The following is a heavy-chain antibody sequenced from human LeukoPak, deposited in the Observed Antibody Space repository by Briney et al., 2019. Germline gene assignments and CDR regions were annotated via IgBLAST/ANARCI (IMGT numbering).Heavy chain of an antibody. Sequence: SGRSLRLSCAASGFTFSSYGMHWVRQAPGKGLEWVAVIWYDGSNKYYADSVKGRFTISRDNSKNTLYLQMNSLRAEDTAVYYCARYGSGSTIDYWGQGTLVTVSS. CDR1: GFTFSSYG. J-gene: IGHJ4*02. CDR2: IWYDGSNK. D-gene: IGHD3-10*01. V-gene: IGHV3-33*01. CDR3: ARYGSGSTIDY.